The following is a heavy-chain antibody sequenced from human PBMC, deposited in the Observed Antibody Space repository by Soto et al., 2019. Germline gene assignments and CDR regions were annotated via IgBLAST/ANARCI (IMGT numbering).Heavy chain of an antibody. CDR2: IDWDGDK. D-gene: IGHD3-16*01. Sequence: QITLTESGPTLVKPTQTLTLTCTFSGLSLSSSRVGVAWIRQPPGKALEWLADIDWDGDKRYSPSLRSRLTITKATSKNQVVLTMPNVHPVDTATYFCAHLLIAFGGDVADDAFDFWGQGTMVTISS. CDR3: AHLLIAFGGDVADDAFDF. V-gene: IGHV2-5*02. CDR1: GLSLSSSRVG. J-gene: IGHJ3*01.